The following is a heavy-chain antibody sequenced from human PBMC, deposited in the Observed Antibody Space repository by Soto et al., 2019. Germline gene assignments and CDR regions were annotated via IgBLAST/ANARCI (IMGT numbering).Heavy chain of an antibody. V-gene: IGHV3-74*01. D-gene: IGHD4-17*01. CDR1: GFTFNTW. Sequence: EVRLVESGGGLVQPGESLRLSCAASGFTFNTWMHWVRQAPGKGLGWVSRISSDGTSAYYADSVQGRFTISRDNAKNTLYLQMNSLRDEDTAVXXCARGXXGYGNFDYWGQGTLVTVSS. J-gene: IGHJ4*02. CDR3: ARGXXGYGNFDY. CDR2: ISSDGTSA.